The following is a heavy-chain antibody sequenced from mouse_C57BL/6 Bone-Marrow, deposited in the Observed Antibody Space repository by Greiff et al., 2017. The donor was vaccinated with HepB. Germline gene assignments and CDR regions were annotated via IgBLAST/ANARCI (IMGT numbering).Heavy chain of an antibody. CDR1: GFTFSDYG. J-gene: IGHJ1*03. CDR2: ISSGSSTI. CDR3: ASPTTVVERGYFDV. Sequence: EVKVVESGGGLVKPGGSLKLSCAASGFTFSDYGMHWVRQAPEKGLEWVAYISSGSSTIYYADTVKGRFTISRDNAKNTLFLQMTSLRSEDTAMYYCASPTTVVERGYFDVWGTGTTVTVSS. D-gene: IGHD1-1*01. V-gene: IGHV5-17*01.